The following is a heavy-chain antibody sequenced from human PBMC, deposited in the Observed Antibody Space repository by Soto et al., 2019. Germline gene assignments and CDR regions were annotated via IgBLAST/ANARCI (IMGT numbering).Heavy chain of an antibody. Sequence: ASVKVSCKASGYTFTSYYMHWVRQAPGQGLEWMGIINPSGGSTSYAQKFQGRVTMTRDTSTSTVYMELSSLRSEDTAVYYCARGQGLRAYYYYGMDVWGQGTTVTVSS. CDR2: INPSGGST. V-gene: IGHV1-46*01. CDR1: GYTFTSYY. D-gene: IGHD5-12*01. J-gene: IGHJ6*02. CDR3: ARGQGLRAYYYYGMDV.